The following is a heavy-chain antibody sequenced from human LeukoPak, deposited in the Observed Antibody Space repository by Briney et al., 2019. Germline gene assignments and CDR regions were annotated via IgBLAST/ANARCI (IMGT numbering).Heavy chain of an antibody. CDR1: GGSISSYY. J-gene: IGHJ4*02. V-gene: IGHV4-59*08. Sequence: SETLSLTCTVSGGSISSYYWSWIRQPPGKGLEWIGYIYYSGSTNYNPSLKSRVTISVDTSKNQFSLKVTSVTAADTALYYCAIEKSGSYAYWGQGTLVTVSS. CDR2: IYYSGST. CDR3: AIEKSGSYAY. D-gene: IGHD1-26*01.